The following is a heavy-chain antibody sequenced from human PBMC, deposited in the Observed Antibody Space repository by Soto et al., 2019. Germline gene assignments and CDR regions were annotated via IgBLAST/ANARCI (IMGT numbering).Heavy chain of an antibody. CDR1: GFTFSSYA. Sequence: GGSLRLSXAASGFTFSSYAMSWVRQAPGKGLEWVSAISGSGGSTYYADSVKGRFTISRDNSKNTLYLQMNSLRAEDTAVYYCAKISDYYYYGMDVWGQGTTVTVSS. J-gene: IGHJ6*02. V-gene: IGHV3-23*01. CDR2: ISGSGGST. CDR3: AKISDYYYYGMDV.